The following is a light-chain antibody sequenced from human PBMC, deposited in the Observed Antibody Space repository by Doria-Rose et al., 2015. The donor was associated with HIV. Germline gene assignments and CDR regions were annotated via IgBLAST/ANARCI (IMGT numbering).Light chain of an antibody. Sequence: TQSPGTLSLSPGERATLSCRASQSVSSSYLARYQQKPGQSPRLLIYGASSRATGIPDRISGSGSGTDFTLTISRLEPEDFAVYYCQQYGGSPWTFGQGTKVEIK. CDR3: QQYGGSPWT. CDR1: QSVSSSY. V-gene: IGKV3-20*01. J-gene: IGKJ1*01. CDR2: GAS.